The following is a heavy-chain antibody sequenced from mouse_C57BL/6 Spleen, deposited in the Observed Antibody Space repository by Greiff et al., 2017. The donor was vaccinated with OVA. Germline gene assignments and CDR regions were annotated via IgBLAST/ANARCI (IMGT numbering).Heavy chain of an antibody. CDR3: TTYESFAY. J-gene: IGHJ3*01. CDR1: GFNIKDDY. CDR2: IDPENGDT. Sequence: EVHLVESGAELVRPGASVKLSCTASGFNIKDDYMHWVKQRPEQGLEWIGWIDPENGDTEYASKFQGKATITADTSSNTAYLQLSSLTSEDTAVYYCTTYESFAYWGQGTLVTVSA. D-gene: IGHD2-3*01. V-gene: IGHV14-4*01.